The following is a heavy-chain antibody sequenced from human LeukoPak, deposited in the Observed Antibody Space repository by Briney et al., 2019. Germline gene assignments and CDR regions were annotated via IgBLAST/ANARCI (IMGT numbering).Heavy chain of an antibody. CDR1: GFTFSSYA. CDR3: ARLPTTVDTAMVPFDY. CDR2: ISYDGSSK. Sequence: GGSLRLSCAASGFTFSSYAMHWVRQAPGKGLEWVAVISYDGSSKYYADSVKGRFTISRDNSKNTLYLQMNSLRAEDTAVYYCARLPTTVDTAMVPFDYWGQGTLVTVSS. J-gene: IGHJ4*02. V-gene: IGHV3-30-3*01. D-gene: IGHD5-18*01.